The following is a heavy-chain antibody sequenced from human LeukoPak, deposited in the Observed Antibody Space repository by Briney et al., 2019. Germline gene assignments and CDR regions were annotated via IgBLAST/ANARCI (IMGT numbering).Heavy chain of an antibody. CDR3: ARGRWGFMYSSSPGGGWFDP. D-gene: IGHD6-6*01. J-gene: IGHJ5*02. Sequence: SETLSLTCAVYGGSFSGYYWSWIRQPPGKGLEWIGEINHSGSTNYNPSLKSRVTISVDTSKNQFSLKLSSVTAADTAVYYCARGRWGFMYSSSPGGGWFDPWGQGTLVTVSS. CDR2: INHSGST. V-gene: IGHV4-34*01. CDR1: GGSFSGYY.